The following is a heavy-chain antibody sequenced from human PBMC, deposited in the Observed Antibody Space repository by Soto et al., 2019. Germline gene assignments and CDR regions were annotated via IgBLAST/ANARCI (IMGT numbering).Heavy chain of an antibody. CDR2: IKEDGSDK. J-gene: IGHJ4*02. Sequence: PGGSLRLSCVGSGFTFSTYWLSWVRQAPGKGLEWVGNIKEDGSDKNYVDSVKGRFTMSRDNAQNSLYLQMSSLRAEDTAVYYCAREIVGATALYDYWGQGTLVT. D-gene: IGHD1-26*01. CDR3: AREIVGATALYDY. V-gene: IGHV3-7*03. CDR1: GFTFSTYW.